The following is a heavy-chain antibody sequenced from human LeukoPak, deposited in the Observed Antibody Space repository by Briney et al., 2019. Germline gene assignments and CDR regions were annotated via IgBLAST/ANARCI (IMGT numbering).Heavy chain of an antibody. J-gene: IGHJ5*02. CDR1: GGSISSGGYY. Sequence: PSETLSLTCTVSGGSISSGGYYWSWIRQHPGKGLEWIGYIYYSGSTYYNPSLKSRVTISVDTSKNQFSLKLSSVTAADTAVYYCARGVAWIQLWLPNVGNWFDPWGQGTLVTVSS. D-gene: IGHD5-18*01. CDR2: IYYSGST. V-gene: IGHV4-31*03. CDR3: ARGVAWIQLWLPNVGNWFDP.